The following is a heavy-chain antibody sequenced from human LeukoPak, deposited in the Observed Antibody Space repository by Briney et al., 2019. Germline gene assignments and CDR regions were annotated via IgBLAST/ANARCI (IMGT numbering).Heavy chain of an antibody. D-gene: IGHD3-22*01. J-gene: IGHJ5*02. CDR3: ARDTYYYDSSGYHKFDP. CDR2: ISAYNGNT. Sequence: GASVKVSCKASGYTFTSYGISWVRQAPGQGLEGMGWISAYNGNTNYAQKLQGRVTMTTDTSTSTAYMELRSLRSDDTAVYYCARDTYYYDSSGYHKFDPWGQGTLVTVSS. CDR1: GYTFTSYG. V-gene: IGHV1-18*01.